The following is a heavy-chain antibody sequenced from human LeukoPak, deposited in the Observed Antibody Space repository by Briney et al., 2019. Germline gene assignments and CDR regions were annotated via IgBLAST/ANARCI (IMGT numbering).Heavy chain of an antibody. CDR2: IYYSGST. CDR1: GGSISSGGYY. J-gene: IGHJ4*02. D-gene: IGHD6-13*01. Sequence: PSETLSLTCTVSGGSISSGGYYWSWIRQHPGKGLEWIGYIYYSGSTYYNPSLKSRVTISVDPSSNQFSLKLSSVTAADTAVYYCARRRGGSSWVDYWGQGTLVTVSS. CDR3: ARRRGGSSWVDY. V-gene: IGHV4-31*03.